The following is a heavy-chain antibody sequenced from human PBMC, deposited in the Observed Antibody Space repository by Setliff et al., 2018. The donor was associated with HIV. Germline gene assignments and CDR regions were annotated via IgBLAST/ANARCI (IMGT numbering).Heavy chain of an antibody. CDR1: GFIFSNYW. V-gene: IGHV3-74*01. J-gene: IGHJ3*02. CDR2: INSDVSSI. CDR3: ARHSDWYGNDAFDI. Sequence: GGSLRLYCAASGFIFSNYWMHWVRQAPGKCLVWVSRINSDVSSISYADSVKGRFTISRDNAKNTLYLQMNSLRGEDTAVYYCARHSDWYGNDAFDIWGQGTKVTVSS. D-gene: IGHD6-19*01.